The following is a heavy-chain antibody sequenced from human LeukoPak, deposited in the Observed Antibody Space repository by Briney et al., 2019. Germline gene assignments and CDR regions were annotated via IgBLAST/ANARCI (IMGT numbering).Heavy chain of an antibody. Sequence: SETLSLTCTVSGGSISGKYWSWIRQTPGKGLEWVGYIYYSGTTKYNPSLKSRVTISLDTSKNQFSLNLRSVTAADTAVYYCARDGVVTMELDYWGQGTLVTVSS. V-gene: IGHV4-59*12. J-gene: IGHJ4*02. CDR2: IYYSGTT. CDR1: GGSISGKY. CDR3: ARDGVVTMELDY. D-gene: IGHD3-3*01.